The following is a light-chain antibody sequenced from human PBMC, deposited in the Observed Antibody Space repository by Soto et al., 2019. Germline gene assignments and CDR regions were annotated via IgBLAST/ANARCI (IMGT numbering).Light chain of an antibody. CDR2: GAS. CDR3: QQYGSSPDT. J-gene: IGKJ5*01. CDR1: QSVSSSY. V-gene: IGKV3-20*01. Sequence: EIVLTQSTGTLSLSPGERATLSCRASQSVSSSYLAWYQQKPGQAPRLLIYGASSRATGIPDRFSGSGSGTDFTLTISRLEPEDFAVYYCQQYGSSPDTFGQGTRLEI.